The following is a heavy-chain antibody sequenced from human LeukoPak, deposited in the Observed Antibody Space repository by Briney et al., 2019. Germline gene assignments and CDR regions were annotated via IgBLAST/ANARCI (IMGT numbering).Heavy chain of an antibody. CDR1: GYNFITYW. D-gene: IGHD4-17*01. J-gene: IGHJ4*02. CDR2: IYPGDSDT. CDR3: ARSPGDNEY. Sequence: GESLKISCQASGYNFITYWIGWVRQMPGRGLEWMGIIYPGDSDTRYSPSFQGQVTISADKSINTAYLQWSSLQASDTAIYYCARSPGDNEYWGQGTLVTVSS. V-gene: IGHV5-51*01.